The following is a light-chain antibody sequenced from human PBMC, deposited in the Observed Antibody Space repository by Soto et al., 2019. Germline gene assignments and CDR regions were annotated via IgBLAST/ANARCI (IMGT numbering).Light chain of an antibody. Sequence: EIVMTQSPATLSVSPGERATLSCRASQSVSSNLAWSHQKPGQAPRLLIYGASTRATGIPARFSGSGSGTEFTLTISSLQSEDFAVYYCQQYNNWPLTFGGGTKVEIK. CDR2: GAS. J-gene: IGKJ4*01. CDR1: QSVSSN. CDR3: QQYNNWPLT. V-gene: IGKV3-15*01.